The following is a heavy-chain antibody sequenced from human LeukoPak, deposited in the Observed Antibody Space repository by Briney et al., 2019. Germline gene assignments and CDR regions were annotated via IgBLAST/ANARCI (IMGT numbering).Heavy chain of an antibody. CDR3: ARVNGLWGGVYYYYMDV. CDR1: GYTFTGYY. J-gene: IGHJ6*03. Sequence: ASVKVSCKASGYTFTGYYMHWVRQAPGQGLEWMGWINPNSGGTNYAQKSQGRVTMTRDTSISTAYMELSRLRSDDTAVYHCARVNGLWGGVYYYYMDVWGKGTTVTVSS. V-gene: IGHV1-2*02. CDR2: INPNSGGT. D-gene: IGHD1-26*01.